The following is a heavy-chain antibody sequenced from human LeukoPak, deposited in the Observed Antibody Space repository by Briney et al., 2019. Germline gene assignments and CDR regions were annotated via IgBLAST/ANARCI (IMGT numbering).Heavy chain of an antibody. CDR2: VYYSGST. J-gene: IGHJ4*02. Sequence: SETLSLTCTVSGGSISSTSHYWGWIRQPPGKGLEWIGSVYYSGSTYYNPSLNSRVTMSVDTANNQFSLNLSSVTAADTAVYYCATLTVVRGAVDNWGQGTLVTVSS. CDR3: ATLTVVRGAVDN. D-gene: IGHD3-10*01. CDR1: GGSISSTSHY. V-gene: IGHV4-39*01.